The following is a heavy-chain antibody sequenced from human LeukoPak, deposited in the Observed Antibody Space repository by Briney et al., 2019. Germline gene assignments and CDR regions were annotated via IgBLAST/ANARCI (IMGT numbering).Heavy chain of an antibody. V-gene: IGHV4-34*01. D-gene: IGHD5-24*01. CDR3: ARFVWLPYYFDY. J-gene: IGHJ4*02. Sequence: SETLSLTCAVYGGSFSGYYWSWIRQPPGKGLEWIGEINHSGSTNYNPSLKSRVTISVDTSKNQFSLKLSSVTAADTAVYYCARFVWLPYYFDYWGQGTLVTVSS. CDR1: GGSFSGYY. CDR2: INHSGST.